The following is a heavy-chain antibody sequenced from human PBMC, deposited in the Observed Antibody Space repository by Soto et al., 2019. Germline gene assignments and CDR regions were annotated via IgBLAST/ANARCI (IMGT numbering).Heavy chain of an antibody. CDR2: IYYSGST. CDR1: GGSISSYY. Sequence: SETLSLTCTVSGGSISSYYWSWIRQPPGKGLEWIGYIYYSGSTNYNPSLKSRVTISVDTSKNQFSLKLSSVTAADTAVYYCASSNAGLYYYDILTGETYYYGMDVWGQGTTVTVSS. J-gene: IGHJ6*02. CDR3: ASSNAGLYYYDILTGETYYYGMDV. D-gene: IGHD3-9*01. V-gene: IGHV4-59*12.